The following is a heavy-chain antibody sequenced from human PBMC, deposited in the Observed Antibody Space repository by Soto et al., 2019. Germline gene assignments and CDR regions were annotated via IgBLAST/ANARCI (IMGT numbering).Heavy chain of an antibody. CDR3: ASMIGADVLSFDS. CDR2: IFYSGST. V-gene: IGHV4-59*01. Sequence: QVQLQESGPGLVKPSETLSLTCTVSGGSISSYYWSWIRQPPGKGLEWIVFIFYSGSTSYNPSLKSSVTISIDTSEYQFSLKLNSVTAADTAVYYCASMIGADVLSFDSWGQGTLVAVSS. J-gene: IGHJ5*01. D-gene: IGHD3-10*02. CDR1: GGSISSYY.